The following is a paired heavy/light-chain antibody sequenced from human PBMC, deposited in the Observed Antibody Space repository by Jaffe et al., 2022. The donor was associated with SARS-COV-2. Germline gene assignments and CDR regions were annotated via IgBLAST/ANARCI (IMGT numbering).Light chain of an antibody. J-gene: IGLJ1*01. CDR1: NIGSKS. CDR3: HVWDRTNDHRGG. Sequence: SYVVAQPPSVSVAPGQTARVTCEGNNIGSKSVHWYQQKPGQAPVLVVYPDSGRPSGIPERFSGSNSGNTATLTISRVDAGDEADYYCHVWDRTNDHRGGFGTGTKVTVL. CDR2: PDS. V-gene: IGLV3-21*02.
Heavy chain of an antibody. CDR1: GFTFDDYA. D-gene: IGHD5-12*01. Sequence: EVQLVESGGGLVQPGRSLRLSCTTSGFTFDDYAMHWVRQAPGKGLEWVSGISWNSGTKGYADSVKGRFTVSRDNAKNSLYLQMSSLRPADTAFYYCVKDAVSGDGYNFWNSFENWGQGTLVTVSS. J-gene: IGHJ4*02. CDR3: VKDAVSGDGYNFWNSFEN. V-gene: IGHV3-9*01. CDR2: ISWNSGTK.